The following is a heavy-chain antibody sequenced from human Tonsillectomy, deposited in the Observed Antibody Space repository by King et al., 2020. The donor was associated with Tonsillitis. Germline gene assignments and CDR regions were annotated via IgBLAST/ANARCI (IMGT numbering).Heavy chain of an antibody. J-gene: IGHJ4*02. V-gene: IGHV4-30-4*01. D-gene: IGHD5-12*01. CDR3: ARDYSGYDYFDS. CDR1: GGSISSVDYY. CDR2: IDYSGST. Sequence: QLQESGPGLVKPSQTLSLTCTVSGGSISSVDYYWSWIRQPPGKGLEWIGYIDYSGSTYYNPSLMSRVTISVDTSKNQFSLKVSSVTAADTAVYYCARDYSGYDYFDSWGQGTLVTVSS.